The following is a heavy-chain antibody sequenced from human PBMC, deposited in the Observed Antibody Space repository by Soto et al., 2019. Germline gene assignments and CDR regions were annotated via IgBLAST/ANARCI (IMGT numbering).Heavy chain of an antibody. J-gene: IGHJ6*02. D-gene: IGHD2-21*02. Sequence: QVTLKESGPTLVKPTQTLTLTCTVSGLSLRTTGVGVGWVRQPPGKALEWLALLYWDDDKRYSPSLRSRLTIAKDISETQVVLTMTNRDTVDTATYYCVQSRCGGDCLEIYSSHAYNGLDVWGQGTTVTVSS. CDR3: VQSRCGGDCLEIYSSHAYNGLDV. CDR1: GLSLRTTGVG. CDR2: LYWDDDK. V-gene: IGHV2-5*02.